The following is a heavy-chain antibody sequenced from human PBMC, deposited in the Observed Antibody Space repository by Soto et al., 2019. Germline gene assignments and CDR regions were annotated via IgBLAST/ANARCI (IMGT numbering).Heavy chain of an antibody. Sequence: QVQLQESGPGLVKPSQTLSLICTVSGGSINSGGYYWNWIRQHPGKGLEWIGYIYYSGSTYYNPFLRSRVTISADTSETQFSLKLSSVTSAETAVYFCARVYRQSGYSSSWVFDYWGQGTLVNGSS. CDR2: IYYSGST. CDR1: GGSINSGGYY. J-gene: IGHJ4*02. D-gene: IGHD6-13*01. CDR3: ARVYRQSGYSSSWVFDY. V-gene: IGHV4-31*03.